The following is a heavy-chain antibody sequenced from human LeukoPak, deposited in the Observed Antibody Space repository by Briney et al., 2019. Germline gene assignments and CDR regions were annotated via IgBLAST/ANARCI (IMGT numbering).Heavy chain of an antibody. CDR3: ARENYGSGSCFDY. CDR2: IYYSGST. D-gene: IGHD3-10*01. J-gene: IGHJ4*02. V-gene: IGHV4-59*01. CDR1: GGSISSYY. Sequence: SETLSLTCTVSGGSISSYYWSWIRQPPGKGLEWIGYIYYSGSTNYNPSLKSRVTISVDTSKNQFSLKLSSVTAADTAVYYCARENYGSGSCFDYWGQGALVTVSS.